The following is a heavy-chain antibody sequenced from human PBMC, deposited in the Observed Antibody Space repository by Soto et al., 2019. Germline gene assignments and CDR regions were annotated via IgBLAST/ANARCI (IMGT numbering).Heavy chain of an antibody. Sequence: VASVKVSCKASGYTSTGYYVHWVREAPGQGLERMGWINPETGATSYAQKFQGRVTLSRDTSINTAYLELSSLRFDDAAVYFCARERYQVISDGMDVWGRGTTVTVSS. D-gene: IGHD2-2*01. CDR2: INPETGAT. CDR1: GYTSTGYY. CDR3: ARERYQVISDGMDV. J-gene: IGHJ6*02. V-gene: IGHV1-2*02.